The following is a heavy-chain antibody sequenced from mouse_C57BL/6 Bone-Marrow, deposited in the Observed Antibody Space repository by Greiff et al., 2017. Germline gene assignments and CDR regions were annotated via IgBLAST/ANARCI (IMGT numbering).Heavy chain of an antibody. D-gene: IGHD2-4*01. J-gene: IGHJ3*01. CDR1: GFNIKDDY. Sequence: EVMLVESGAELVRPGASVKLSCTASGFNIKDDYMHWVKQRPEQGLEWIGWIDPENGDTEYASKFQGKATITADTSSNTAYLQLSSLTSEDTAVYYCTTLYYDYDAAYWGQGTLGTVSA. CDR3: TTLYYDYDAAY. CDR2: IDPENGDT. V-gene: IGHV14-4*01.